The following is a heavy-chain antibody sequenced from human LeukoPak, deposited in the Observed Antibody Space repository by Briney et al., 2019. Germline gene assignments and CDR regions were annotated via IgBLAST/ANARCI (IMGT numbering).Heavy chain of an antibody. D-gene: IGHD3-10*01. Sequence: SETLSLTCAVSGDSISGSSYYWGWLRQPPGKGLEWVGSIYYSGSTYYSPSLKSRVTISVDTSKNQFSLKLSSVTAADTAVYYCARFGITVVRGGKYYFDYWGQGTLVTVSS. CDR3: ARFGITVVRGGKYYFDY. CDR2: IYYSGST. J-gene: IGHJ4*02. V-gene: IGHV4-39*01. CDR1: GDSISGSSYY.